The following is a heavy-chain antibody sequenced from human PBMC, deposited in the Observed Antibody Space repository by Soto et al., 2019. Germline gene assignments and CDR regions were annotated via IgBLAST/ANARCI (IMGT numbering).Heavy chain of an antibody. V-gene: IGHV3-33*01. CDR3: ARERDRWDYYYGMDV. J-gene: IGHJ6*02. D-gene: IGHD1-26*01. CDR2: IWYDGSNK. CDR1: GFTFSSYG. Sequence: VQLVESGGGVVQPGRSLRLSCAASGFTFSSYGMHWVRQAPGKGLEWVAVIWYDGSNKYYADSVKGRFTISRDNSKNTLYLQMNSLRAEDTAVYYCARERDRWDYYYGMDVWGQGTTVTVSS.